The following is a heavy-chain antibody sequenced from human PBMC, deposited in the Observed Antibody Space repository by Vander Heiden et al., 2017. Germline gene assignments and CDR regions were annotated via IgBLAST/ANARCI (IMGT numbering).Heavy chain of an antibody. CDR3: ARGASTMVRGAIDY. Sequence: QVQLVQSGAEVKKPGSSVKVSCKASGGPFSSYAISWVRQAPGQGLEWMVGSIPIFGTANYAQKFQGRVTITADESTSTAYMGLSSLRSEYTAVYYCARGASTMVRGAIDYWGQGTLVTVS. J-gene: IGHJ4*02. D-gene: IGHD3-10*01. CDR2: SIPIFGTA. CDR1: GGPFSSYA. V-gene: IGHV1-69*01.